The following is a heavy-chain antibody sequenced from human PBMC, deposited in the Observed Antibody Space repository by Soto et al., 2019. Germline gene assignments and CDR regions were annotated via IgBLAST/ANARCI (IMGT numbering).Heavy chain of an antibody. V-gene: IGHV1-18*01. CDR1: GYTCTMYG. J-gene: IGHJ5*02. D-gene: IGHD2-2*01. CDR3: AANGGPARGYCSSTSCGNWFDP. Sequence: VKVSCKASGYTCTMYGISCVRRARLQWLDWMGWISAYNGNTNYAQKLQGRVTMTTDTSTSTAYMELRSLRSDDTAVYYCAANGGPARGYCSSTSCGNWFDPWGQGTLVTVSS. CDR2: ISAYNGNT.